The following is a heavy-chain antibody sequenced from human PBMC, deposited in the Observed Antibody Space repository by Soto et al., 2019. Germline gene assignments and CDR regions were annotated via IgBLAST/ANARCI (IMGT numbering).Heavy chain of an antibody. J-gene: IGHJ6*02. CDR1: GFTFSTYS. D-gene: IGHD4-17*01. V-gene: IGHV3-23*04. Sequence: EVQLVESGGGLVQPGGSLRLSCAASGFTFSTYSMNWVRQAPGKGLEWVSYISGSGDKTYYKDSVKGRFTISRDNSKNAVDVQMNSPRPEATAVYYCAKILSTVTTYYYGMDAWGQGTRVTVSS. CDR3: AKILSTVTTYYYGMDA. CDR2: ISGSGDKT.